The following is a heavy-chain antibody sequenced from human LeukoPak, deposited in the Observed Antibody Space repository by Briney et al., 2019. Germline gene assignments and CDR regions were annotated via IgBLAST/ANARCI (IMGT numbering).Heavy chain of an antibody. V-gene: IGHV7-4-1*02. CDR2: INTNTGNP. CDR1: VYTFTSYA. CDR3: ARGVAARRLLYYYYYYMDV. Sequence: ASVNVSFKSSVYTFTSYAMNWVRQAPGQGLEWMGWINTNTGNPTYSQGLTGRFVFSLDTSVSTAYLQISSLKAEDTAVYYCARGVAARRLLYYYYYYMDVWGKGTTVTVSS. D-gene: IGHD6-6*01. J-gene: IGHJ6*03.